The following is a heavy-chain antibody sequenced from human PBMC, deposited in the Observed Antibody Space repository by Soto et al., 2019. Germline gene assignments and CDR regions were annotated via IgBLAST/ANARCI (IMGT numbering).Heavy chain of an antibody. CDR1: GDSVSSNSAA. D-gene: IGHD6-13*01. V-gene: IGHV6-1*01. Sequence: QTLSLTCAMSGDSVSSNSAAWNWIRQSPSRGLEWLGRTYYRSQWYNDYAVSMKNRITINPDTSKNQFSLQLNSVTPEDTAVYYCARSTDSSFAYWGQGALVIVSS. CDR2: TYYRSQWYN. J-gene: IGHJ4*02. CDR3: ARSTDSSFAY.